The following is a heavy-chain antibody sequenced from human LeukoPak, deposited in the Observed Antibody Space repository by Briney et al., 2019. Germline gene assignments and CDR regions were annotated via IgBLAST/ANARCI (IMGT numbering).Heavy chain of an antibody. CDR3: ARGRSYSSSWYPYQH. J-gene: IGHJ1*01. V-gene: IGHV4-34*01. D-gene: IGHD6-13*01. CDR2: INHSGST. CDR1: GGSFSGYY. Sequence: SETLSLTCAVYGGSFSGYYWSWIRQPPGKGLEWIGEINHSGSTNYNPSLKSRVTISVDTSKSQFSLKLSSVTAADTAVYYCARGRSYSSSWYPYQHWGQGTLVTVSS.